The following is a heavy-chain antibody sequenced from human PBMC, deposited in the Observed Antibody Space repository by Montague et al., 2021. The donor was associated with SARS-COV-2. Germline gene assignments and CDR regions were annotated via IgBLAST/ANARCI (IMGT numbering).Heavy chain of an antibody. CDR2: INHGGST. D-gene: IGHD3-10*01. CDR3: ARLRDGVVPSPILGVGPYYSYYYMDV. Sequence: SETRSLTCAVHGTSFSGYYWNWIRQPPGKGLEWIGEINHGGSTKYSPSLESRLTISADTSKNQFSLKLTSVAAADTAVYYCARLRDGVVPSPILGVGPYYSYYYMDVWGRGTTVTVSS. J-gene: IGHJ6*03. CDR1: GTSFSGYY. V-gene: IGHV4-34*01.